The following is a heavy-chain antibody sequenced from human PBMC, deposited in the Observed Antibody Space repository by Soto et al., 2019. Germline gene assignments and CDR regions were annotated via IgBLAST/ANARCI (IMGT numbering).Heavy chain of an antibody. V-gene: IGHV3-30*18. D-gene: IGHD4-17*01. CDR1: GFTFSSYG. J-gene: IGHJ2*01. Sequence: PGGSLRLSCAASGFTFSSYGMHWVRQAPGKGLEWVAVISYDGSNKYYADSVKGRFTISRDNSKNTLYLQMNSLRAEDTAVYYCAKDFNGDPSFGYFDLWGRGTLVTVSS. CDR2: ISYDGSNK. CDR3: AKDFNGDPSFGYFDL.